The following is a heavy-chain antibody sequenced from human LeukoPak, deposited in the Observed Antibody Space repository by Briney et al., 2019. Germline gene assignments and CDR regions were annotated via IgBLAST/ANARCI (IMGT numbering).Heavy chain of an antibody. CDR2: IYYSGST. Sequence: SETLSLTCTVSGGSMSYNYWSWIRQPPGKGLEWIGFIYYSGSTNYNPSLRSRVTISVDTSKNQFSLRLSPVTAADTAVYYCAREAPGGSGWTYFDYWGQGSLVTVSS. V-gene: IGHV4-59*01. CDR3: AREAPGGSGWTYFDY. J-gene: IGHJ4*02. D-gene: IGHD6-19*01. CDR1: GGSMSYNY.